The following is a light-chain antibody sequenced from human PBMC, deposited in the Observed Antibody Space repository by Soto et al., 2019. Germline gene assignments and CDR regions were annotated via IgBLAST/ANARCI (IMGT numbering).Light chain of an antibody. Sequence: DIQMTQSPSTLSASVGDRVTITCRASQSISIWLAWYQQKPGKAPKTLIYQASLLESGVSSRFSGSGSGTEFTLTISSLQPDDFATYYCQQYNSDPPFTFGQGTKVEIK. CDR2: QAS. CDR3: QQYNSDPPFT. CDR1: QSISIW. J-gene: IGKJ2*01. V-gene: IGKV1-5*03.